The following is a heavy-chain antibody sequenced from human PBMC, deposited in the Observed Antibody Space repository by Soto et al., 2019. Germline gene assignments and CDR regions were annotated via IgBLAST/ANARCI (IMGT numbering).Heavy chain of an antibody. D-gene: IGHD3-16*01. J-gene: IGHJ4*02. CDR3: ARGGSCAYYQDY. CDR1: GFTFSSYW. CDR2: INSDGSRV. V-gene: IGHV3-74*01. Sequence: EVQLVESGGDFVQPGGSLRLSCAASGFTFSSYWMHWVRQVPGKGLVCVSRINSDGSRVNYADSVKGRFANSRDNAKNTLYLHVNSLTVEDTAVYSCARGGSCAYYQDYWGRGTLVTVSS.